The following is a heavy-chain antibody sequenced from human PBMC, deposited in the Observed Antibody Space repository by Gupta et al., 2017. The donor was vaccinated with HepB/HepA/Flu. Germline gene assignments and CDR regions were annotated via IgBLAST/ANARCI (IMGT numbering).Heavy chain of an antibody. CDR3: ARGRGVPAAISSGPVDY. D-gene: IGHD2-2*02. V-gene: IGHV4-34*01. CDR2: INHSGST. CDR1: GGSFSGYY. Sequence: QVQLQQWGAGLLKPSETLSLTCAVYGGSFSGYYWSWIRQPPGKGLEWIGEINHSGSTNYNPSLKSRVTISVDTSKNQFSLKLSSVTAADTAVYYCARGRGVPAAISSGPVDYWGQGTLVTVSS. J-gene: IGHJ4*02.